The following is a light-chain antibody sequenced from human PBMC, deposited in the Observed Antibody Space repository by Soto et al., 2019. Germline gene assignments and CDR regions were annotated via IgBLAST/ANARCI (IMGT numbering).Light chain of an antibody. J-gene: IGKJ1*01. CDR2: GAS. CDR1: QSVSNNY. CDR3: QQYGSSPPT. Sequence: EIGWTQSPGTVCLSPGETPTLSCRASQSVSNNYLAWYQQKTGQAPRLLIYGASTRVTGVPARFSGSWSGTDVTLTISRLEPEEVAGYYCQQYGSSPPTFGQGTKVDI. V-gene: IGKV3-20*01.